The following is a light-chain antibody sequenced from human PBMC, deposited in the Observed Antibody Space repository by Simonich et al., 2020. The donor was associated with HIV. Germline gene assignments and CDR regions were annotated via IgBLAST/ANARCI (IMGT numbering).Light chain of an antibody. CDR3: QHYSNWPPWT. Sequence: EIVLTQSPATLSLSPGERATPSCRASQSVSSYLAWYQQKPGRSPRLLISDASTRATGIPARFSGSGSGTEFTLTISSMQSEDFAIYYCQHYSNWPPWTFGQGTKVEIK. J-gene: IGKJ1*01. V-gene: IGKV3-15*01. CDR2: DAS. CDR1: QSVSSY.